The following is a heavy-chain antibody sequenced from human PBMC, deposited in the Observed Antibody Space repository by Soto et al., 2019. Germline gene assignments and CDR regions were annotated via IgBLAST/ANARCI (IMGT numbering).Heavy chain of an antibody. CDR3: ARGAMGNYYNDY. V-gene: IGHV3-74*01. CDR2: IKGDGIST. J-gene: IGHJ4*02. Sequence: EVQLVESGGGLVQSGGSLRLSCAASEFTFSSYWMHWVRQAPGKGLVWVSRIKGDGISTNYADSVKGRFTISRDNAKDTVFLQMNGLSADDTAVYYCARGAMGNYYNDYWGQGTLVTVSS. D-gene: IGHD3-10*01. CDR1: EFTFSSYW.